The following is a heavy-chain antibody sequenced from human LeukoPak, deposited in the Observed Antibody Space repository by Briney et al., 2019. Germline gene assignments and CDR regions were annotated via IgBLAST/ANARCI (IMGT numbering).Heavy chain of an antibody. Sequence: ASVKVSCKASGYTFTSYGISWVRQAPGQGLEWMGWISADNGNTKYAQKLQGRVTMTTDTSTSTAYMELRSLRSDDTAVYYCARDWAPLSGNYYDAWYDPWGQGTLVTVSS. J-gene: IGHJ5*02. D-gene: IGHD1-26*01. V-gene: IGHV1-18*01. CDR3: ARDWAPLSGNYYDAWYDP. CDR1: GYTFTSYG. CDR2: ISADNGNT.